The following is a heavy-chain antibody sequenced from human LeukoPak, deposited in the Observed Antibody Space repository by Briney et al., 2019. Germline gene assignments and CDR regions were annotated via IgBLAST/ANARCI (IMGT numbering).Heavy chain of an antibody. Sequence: SVKVSCKASGGTFSSYAISWVRQAPGQGLEWMGGIIPIFGTANYAQKFQGRVTITTDESTSTAYMELSSLRSEDTAVYYCAQNSGSYLYAFDIWGQGTMVTVSS. J-gene: IGHJ3*02. CDR2: IIPIFGTA. D-gene: IGHD1-26*01. V-gene: IGHV1-69*05. CDR1: GGTFSSYA. CDR3: AQNSGSYLYAFDI.